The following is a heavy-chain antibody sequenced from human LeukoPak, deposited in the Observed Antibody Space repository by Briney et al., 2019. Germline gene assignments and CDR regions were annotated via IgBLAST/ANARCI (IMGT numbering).Heavy chain of an antibody. V-gene: IGHV3-48*02. CDR1: GLTFSNYG. D-gene: IGHD3-16*01. J-gene: IGHJ6*02. CDR2: MSSSGNTI. Sequence: GGSLRLSCAASGLTFSNYGMHWVRQAPGKGLEWVSFMSSSGNTIYYADSVKGRFTISRDNARNSLYLQMNSLRDEDTAVYYCAKGGPSPYYYGMDVWGQGTTVTVSS. CDR3: AKGGPSPYYYGMDV.